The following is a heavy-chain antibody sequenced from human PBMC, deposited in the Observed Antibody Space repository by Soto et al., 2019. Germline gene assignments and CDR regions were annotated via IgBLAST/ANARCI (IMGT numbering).Heavy chain of an antibody. CDR2: IYYSGST. Sequence: SETLSLTCTVSGGSISSYYWSWIRQPPGKGLEWIGYIYYSGSTNYNPSLKSRVTISVDTSKNQFSLKLSSVTAADTAVYYCARFADDSSGYLAPPRKLDYWGQGTLVTVSS. CDR1: GGSISSYY. V-gene: IGHV4-59*01. CDR3: ARFADDSSGYLAPPRKLDY. J-gene: IGHJ4*02. D-gene: IGHD3-22*01.